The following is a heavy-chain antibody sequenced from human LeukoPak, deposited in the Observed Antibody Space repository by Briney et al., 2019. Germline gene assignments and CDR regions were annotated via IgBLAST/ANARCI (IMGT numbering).Heavy chain of an antibody. Sequence: ASVKVSCKASGYTFTNYGITWVRQAPGQGLEWMGWISAYNGNTDYAQRFQGRVTMTTDTSTTTAYMELRSLRSDDTAVYYCARTYSKYFSNSELDYWGQGTLVTVSS. CDR1: GYTFTNYG. CDR3: ARTYSKYFSNSELDY. CDR2: ISAYNGNT. V-gene: IGHV1-18*01. D-gene: IGHD3-3*02. J-gene: IGHJ4*02.